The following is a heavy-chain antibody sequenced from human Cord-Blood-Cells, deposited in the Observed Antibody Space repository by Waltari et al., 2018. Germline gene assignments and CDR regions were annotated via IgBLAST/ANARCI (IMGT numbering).Heavy chain of an antibody. J-gene: IGHJ5*02. CDR2: IIPIFGTA. CDR1: GGNFSSCA. D-gene: IGHD6-13*01. Sequence: QVPLVQSGAEVKKPGSSLKVSCKASGGNFSSCAISLLGLAPGQGLEWMGGIIPIFGTANYAQKFQGRVTITADESTSTAYMELSSLRSEDTAVYYCARVGSIAATTNWFDPWGQGTLVTVSS. CDR3: ARVGSIAATTNWFDP. V-gene: IGHV1-69*01.